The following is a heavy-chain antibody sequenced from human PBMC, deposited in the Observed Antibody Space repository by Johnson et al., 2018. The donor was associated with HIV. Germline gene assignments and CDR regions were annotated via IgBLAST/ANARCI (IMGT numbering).Heavy chain of an antibody. V-gene: IGHV3-7*03. D-gene: IGHD5-24*01. CDR2: IKQDGSEK. J-gene: IGHJ3*02. CDR3: AREKKMGGTFDI. Sequence: WIRQAPGKGLEWVANIKQDGSEKYYVDSVKGRFTISRDNAKNSLYLQMNSLRAEDTAVYYCAREKKMGGTFDIWGQGTKVTVSS.